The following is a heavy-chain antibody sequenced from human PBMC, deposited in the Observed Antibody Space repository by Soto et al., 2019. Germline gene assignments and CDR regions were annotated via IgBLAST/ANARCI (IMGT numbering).Heavy chain of an antibody. D-gene: IGHD1-26*01. CDR1: GGTFSSYA. J-gene: IGHJ6*02. Sequence: ASVKVSCKASGGTFSSYAISWVRQAPGQGLEWMGGIIPIFGTANYAQKFQGRVTITADESTSTAYMELSSLRSEDTAVYYCARLPTHYYYYGMDVWGQGTTVTVSS. V-gene: IGHV1-69*13. CDR3: ARLPTHYYYYGMDV. CDR2: IIPIFGTA.